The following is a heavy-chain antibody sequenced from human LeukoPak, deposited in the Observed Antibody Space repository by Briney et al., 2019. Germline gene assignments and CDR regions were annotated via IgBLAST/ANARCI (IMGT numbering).Heavy chain of an antibody. CDR2: IKSDGSST. V-gene: IGHV3-74*01. CDR3: ARVGAATYAFDI. Sequence: GGSLRLSCAASGFTLSSYWMHWVRQAPGKGLVWVSRIKSDGSSTSYADSVKGRFTISRDNAKNTLYLQMNSLRAEDTAVYYCARVGAATYAFDIWGQGTMVTVSS. CDR1: GFTLSSYW. J-gene: IGHJ3*02. D-gene: IGHD3-16*01.